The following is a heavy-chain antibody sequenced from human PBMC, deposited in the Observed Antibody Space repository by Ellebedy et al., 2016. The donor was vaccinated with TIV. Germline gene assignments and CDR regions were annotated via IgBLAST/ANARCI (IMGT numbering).Heavy chain of an antibody. V-gene: IGHV3-23*01. J-gene: IGHJ5*02. Sequence: GESLKISCAPSGFTFTDYAMTWVRQAPGKGLEWVAAISYNSGTTYHADSVTGLFPIYRDNFNKSLYLQMNSLGVGDTAVYYCARGLGSAYHSGLDLWGPGTLVTVSS. CDR1: GFTFTDYA. CDR3: ARGLGSAYHSGLDL. CDR2: ISYNSGTT. D-gene: IGHD3-16*01.